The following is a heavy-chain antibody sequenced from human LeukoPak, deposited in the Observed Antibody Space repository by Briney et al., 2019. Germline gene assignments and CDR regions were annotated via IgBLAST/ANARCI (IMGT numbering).Heavy chain of an antibody. CDR1: GGSISSSSYY. D-gene: IGHD2-15*01. Sequence: PSETLSLTCTVSGGSISSSSYYWGWIRQPPGKGLEWIGSIYYSGSTYYNPSLKSRVTISVDTSKNQFSLKLSSVTAADTAVYYCATQTGAYCSGGNCYSEYNWFDPWGQGTLVTVSS. V-gene: IGHV4-39*01. CDR3: ATQTGAYCSGGNCYSEYNWFDP. J-gene: IGHJ5*02. CDR2: IYYSGST.